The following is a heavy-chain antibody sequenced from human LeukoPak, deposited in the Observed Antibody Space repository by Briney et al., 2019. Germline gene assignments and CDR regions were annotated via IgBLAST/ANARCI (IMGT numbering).Heavy chain of an antibody. CDR1: GGSISYYY. J-gene: IGHJ6*03. CDR2: IYTSGST. CDR3: ARHGPSRYYDYHINV. V-gene: IGHV4-4*09. Sequence: SETLSLTCTVSGGSISYYYWSWIRQPPGKGLEWIGYIYTSGSTKYNPSLNSRVAISVDTSKNQFSLKLSSVTAADTAVYYCARHGPSRYYDYHINVWGKGTTVTVSS.